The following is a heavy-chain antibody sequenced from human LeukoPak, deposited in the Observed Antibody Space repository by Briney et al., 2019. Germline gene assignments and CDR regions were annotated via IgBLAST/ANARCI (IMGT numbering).Heavy chain of an antibody. CDR3: ARRALAAAGANWFDP. V-gene: IGHV5-51*01. Sequence: GESLKISCKGSGYSFTSYWIGWVRQMPGKGLEWMGIIYPGDSDTRYSPSFQGQVTISADKSISTAYLQWSSLKASDTAMYYCARRALAAAGANWFDPWGQGTLVTVSS. D-gene: IGHD6-13*01. J-gene: IGHJ5*02. CDR2: IYPGDSDT. CDR1: GYSFTSYW.